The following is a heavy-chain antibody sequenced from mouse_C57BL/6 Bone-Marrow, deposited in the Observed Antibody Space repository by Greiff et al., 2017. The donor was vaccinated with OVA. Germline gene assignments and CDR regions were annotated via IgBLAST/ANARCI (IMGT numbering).Heavy chain of an antibody. CDR2: IYPGGGYT. D-gene: IGHD1-1*01. Sequence: QVQLKESGPELVRPGTSVKMSCKASGYTFTNYWIGWAKQRPGHGLEWIGDIYPGGGYTNYNEKFKGKATLTADKSSSTAYMQFSSLTSEDSAIYYCARRHGSSPNYAMDYWGQGTSVTVSS. V-gene: IGHV1-63*01. J-gene: IGHJ4*01. CDR3: ARRHGSSPNYAMDY. CDR1: GYTFTNYW.